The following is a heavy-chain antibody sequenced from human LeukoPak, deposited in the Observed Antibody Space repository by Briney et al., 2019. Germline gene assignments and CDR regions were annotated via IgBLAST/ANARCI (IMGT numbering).Heavy chain of an antibody. V-gene: IGHV1-46*01. Sequence: GASVKVSCKASGYTFTSYDINWVRQAPGQGLEWMGIINPSGGSTSYAQKFQGRVTMTRDTSTSTVYMELSSLRSEDTAVYYCARDVSAVAGPYWYFDLWGRGTLVTVSS. J-gene: IGHJ2*01. D-gene: IGHD6-19*01. CDR2: INPSGGST. CDR1: GYTFTSYD. CDR3: ARDVSAVAGPYWYFDL.